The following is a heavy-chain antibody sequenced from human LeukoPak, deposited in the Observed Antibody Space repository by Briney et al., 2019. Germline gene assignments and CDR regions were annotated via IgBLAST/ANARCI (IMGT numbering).Heavy chain of an antibody. V-gene: IGHV5-51*01. CDR2: IYPGDSDT. Sequence: GESLKISCKGSGYSFSSYWIGWVRQMPGKGLEWMGIIYPGDSDTRYSPSFQGQVTISADKSISTAYLQWSSLKASDTAMYYCATLGEDSSGWYGDFDYWGQGTLVTVSS. J-gene: IGHJ4*02. CDR1: GYSFSSYW. D-gene: IGHD6-19*01. CDR3: ATLGEDSSGWYGDFDY.